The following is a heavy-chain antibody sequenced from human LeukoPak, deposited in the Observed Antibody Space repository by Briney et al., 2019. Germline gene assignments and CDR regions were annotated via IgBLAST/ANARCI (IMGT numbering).Heavy chain of an antibody. J-gene: IGHJ4*02. Sequence: GGSLRLSCAASGFTFSSYAMSWVRQAPGKGLEWVSAISGSGGSTYYADSVKGRFTISRDNSKNTLYLQMNSLRAEDTAVYYCENLGNILTGYPYYFDCWGQGTLVTVSS. CDR1: GFTFSSYA. V-gene: IGHV3-23*01. CDR2: ISGSGGST. CDR3: ENLGNILTGYPYYFDC. D-gene: IGHD3-9*01.